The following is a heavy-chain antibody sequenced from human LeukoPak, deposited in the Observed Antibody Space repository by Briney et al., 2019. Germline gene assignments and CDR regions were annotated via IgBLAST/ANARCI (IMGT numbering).Heavy chain of an antibody. CDR2: IYYSGIT. V-gene: IGHV4-39*01. CDR3: ATVRRGFGESSKYYSYYYMDV. CDR1: GGSISSSSYY. J-gene: IGHJ6*03. Sequence: SETLSLTCTVSGGSISSSSYYWGWIRQPPRKGLEWIGSIYYSGITYYNPSLKSRVTISVDTSKNQFSLNLSSVTAADTAVYYCATVRRGFGESSKYYSYYYMDVWGKGTTVTISS. D-gene: IGHD3-10*01.